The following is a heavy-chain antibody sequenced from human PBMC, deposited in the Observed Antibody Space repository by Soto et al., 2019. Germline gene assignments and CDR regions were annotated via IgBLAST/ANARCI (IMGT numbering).Heavy chain of an antibody. Sequence: GGSLRLSCAASGFTFDDYAMHWVRQAPGKGLEWVSGISWNSGSIGYADSVKGRFTISRDNAKNSLYLQMNSLRAEDTALYYCAKAWGVFNYIYYFDYWGQGTLVTVSS. CDR3: AKAWGVFNYIYYFDY. D-gene: IGHD3-10*01. CDR2: ISWNSGSI. V-gene: IGHV3-9*01. CDR1: GFTFDDYA. J-gene: IGHJ4*02.